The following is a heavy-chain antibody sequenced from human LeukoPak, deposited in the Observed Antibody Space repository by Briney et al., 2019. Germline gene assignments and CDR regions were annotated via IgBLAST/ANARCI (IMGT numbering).Heavy chain of an antibody. V-gene: IGHV1-2*02. D-gene: IGHD3-10*01. Sequence: ASVKVSCKASGYTFTGYYMHWVRQAPGQGLEWMGWINPNSGGTNYAQKFQGRVTMTRDTSISTAYMELSRLRSDDTAVYYCARDLYSRRMNYYGSGSYFDYWGQGTLVTVSS. CDR3: ARDLYSRRMNYYGSGSYFDY. CDR2: INPNSGGT. J-gene: IGHJ4*02. CDR1: GYTFTGYY.